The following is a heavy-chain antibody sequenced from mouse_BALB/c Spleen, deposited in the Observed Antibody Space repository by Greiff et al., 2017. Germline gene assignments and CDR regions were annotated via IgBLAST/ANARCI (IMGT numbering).Heavy chain of an antibody. D-gene: IGHD2-12*01. Sequence: EVKLMESGGDLVKPGGSLKLSCAASGFTFSSYGMSWVRQTPDKRLEWVATISSGGSYTYYPDSVKGRFTISRDNAKNTLYLQMSSLKSEDTAMYYCARQSYYKAMDYWGQGTSVTVSS. J-gene: IGHJ4*01. CDR1: GFTFSSYG. V-gene: IGHV5-6*01. CDR2: ISSGGSYT. CDR3: ARQSYYKAMDY.